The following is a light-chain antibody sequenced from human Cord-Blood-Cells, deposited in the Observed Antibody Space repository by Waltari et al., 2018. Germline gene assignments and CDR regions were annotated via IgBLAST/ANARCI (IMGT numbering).Light chain of an antibody. V-gene: IGLV2-14*01. Sequence: QSALTQPASVSGSPGQSITISCTGTSRYVGGYNYFSWYQQHPGKAPKLMIYDVSNRPSGVSNRFSGSKSGNTASLTISGLQAEDEADYYCSSYTSSSTLFGTGTKVTVL. CDR2: DVS. J-gene: IGLJ1*01. CDR3: SSYTSSSTL. CDR1: SRYVGGYNY.